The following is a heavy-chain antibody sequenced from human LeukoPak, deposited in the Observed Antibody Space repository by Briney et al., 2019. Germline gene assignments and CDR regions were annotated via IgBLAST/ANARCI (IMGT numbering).Heavy chain of an antibody. CDR2: ISSSSSYI. CDR3: AREGGGYDY. D-gene: IGHD3-16*01. V-gene: IGHV3-21*01. CDR1: GFTFSSYS. Sequence: AGGSLRLSCAASGFTFSSYSMNWVRQAPGKGLEWVSSISSSSSYIDYADSLKGRFTIFRDNAKNSLYLQMNSLRAEDTAVYYCAREGGGYDYWGQGTLVTVSS. J-gene: IGHJ4*02.